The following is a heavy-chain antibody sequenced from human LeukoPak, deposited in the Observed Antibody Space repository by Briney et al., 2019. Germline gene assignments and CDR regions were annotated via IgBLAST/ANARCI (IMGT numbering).Heavy chain of an antibody. CDR3: ARDGLRRPPTPYCGGDCPLDY. D-gene: IGHD2-21*02. CDR2: ISWNSGSI. V-gene: IGHV3-9*01. CDR1: GFTFDDYA. Sequence: GGSLRLSCAASGFTFDDYAMHWVRQAPGKGLEWVSGISWNSGSIGYADSVKGRFTISRDNAKNSLYLQMNSLRAEDTALYYCARDGLRRPPTPYCGGDCPLDYWGQGTLVSVSS. J-gene: IGHJ4*02.